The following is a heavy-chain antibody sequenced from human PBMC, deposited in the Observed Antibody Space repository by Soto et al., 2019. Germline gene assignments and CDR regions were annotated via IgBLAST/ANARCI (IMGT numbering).Heavy chain of an antibody. CDR1: GFTFNNYW. CDR2: IKQDGSEK. Sequence: PGESLRLSCAASGFTFNNYWMSWVRQAPGKGLEWVANIKQDGSEKYYVDSVKGRFTISRDNAKNSLYLQMNSLRAEDTAVYYCARDLRPWSGSWRYDASDIWGQGTMVTVSS. V-gene: IGHV3-7*01. J-gene: IGHJ3*02. CDR3: ARDLRPWSGSWRYDASDI. D-gene: IGHD6-13*01.